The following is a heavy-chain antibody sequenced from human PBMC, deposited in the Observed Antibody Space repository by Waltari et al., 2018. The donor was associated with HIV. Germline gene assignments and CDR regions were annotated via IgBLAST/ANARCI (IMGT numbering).Heavy chain of an antibody. CDR2: IDTSGST. Sequence: QVQLQESGPGLVKPSETLSLTCTVSGGPISSYYWSWIRQPATKGLEWIGRIDTSGSTNYNPSLKSRVTMSVDTSKNQFSLKLSSVTAADTAVYYCARETQYYYDSSSGGGAFDIWGQGTMVTVSS. D-gene: IGHD3-22*01. CDR3: ARETQYYYDSSSGGGAFDI. CDR1: GGPISSYY. V-gene: IGHV4-4*07. J-gene: IGHJ3*02.